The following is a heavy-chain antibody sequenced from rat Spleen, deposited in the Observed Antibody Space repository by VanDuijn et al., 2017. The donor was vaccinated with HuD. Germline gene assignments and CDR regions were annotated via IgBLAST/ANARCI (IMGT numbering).Heavy chain of an antibody. J-gene: IGHJ1*01. CDR2: INTGGVNT. Sequence: EVQLVESGGGLVQPGRSMKLFCAVSGFTFSNYYMAWVRQAPTKGLEWVASINTGGVNTYYRGSVKGRFTISRDNAKSTLYLQMDSLRSEDTATYYCVRLLGAPDWYFDFWGPGTMVTVSS. CDR3: VRLLGAPDWYFDF. V-gene: IGHV5-25*01. CDR1: GFTFSNYY. D-gene: IGHD5-1*01.